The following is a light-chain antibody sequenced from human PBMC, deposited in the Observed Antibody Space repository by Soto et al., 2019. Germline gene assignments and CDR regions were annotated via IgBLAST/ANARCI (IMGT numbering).Light chain of an antibody. Sequence: QSALTQPASVSGSPGQSITISCTGSRSDIGGYKYVSWYQHHPGKAPKLIIYDVSSRPSGVSNRFSGSKSGNTASLTVSGLQPEDEADYYCTSYKINSTLNVLFGGGTKLTVL. CDR1: RSDIGGYKY. J-gene: IGLJ2*01. V-gene: IGLV2-14*03. CDR3: TSYKINSTLNVL. CDR2: DVS.